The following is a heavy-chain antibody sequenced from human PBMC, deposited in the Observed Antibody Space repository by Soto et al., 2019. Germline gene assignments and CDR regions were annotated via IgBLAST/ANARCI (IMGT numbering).Heavy chain of an antibody. V-gene: IGHV1-3*01. J-gene: IGHJ4*02. CDR3: VQRLGELTFDC. CDR2: IIPGNGNT. Sequence: ASVKVSCKASGYTFTNYTMHWVRQAPGQRLEWMGWIIPGNGNTKYSQKFQGRVTISRDTSASTAFMELSSLRSEDTAVYYCVQRLGELTFDCWGQGSLVTVSS. D-gene: IGHD3-16*01. CDR1: GYTFTNYT.